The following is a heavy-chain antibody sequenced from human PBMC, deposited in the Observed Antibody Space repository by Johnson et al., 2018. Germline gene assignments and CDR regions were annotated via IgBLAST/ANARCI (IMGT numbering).Heavy chain of an antibody. J-gene: IGHJ3*01. CDR3: AGDAGVGPQHDAFDV. CDR2: ISFEGINK. Sequence: QVQLVQSGGGVVQPGRSLRLSCAASGFTGFTFGDYGMHWVRQAPGKGLYWVALISFEGINKHYADSVKGRFTISRDNSKNTLYLQMNSLRAEDTAVYYCAGDAGVGPQHDAFDVWGQGTMVIVSS. V-gene: IGHV3-30*03. D-gene: IGHD1-1*01. CDR1: GFTGFTFGDYG.